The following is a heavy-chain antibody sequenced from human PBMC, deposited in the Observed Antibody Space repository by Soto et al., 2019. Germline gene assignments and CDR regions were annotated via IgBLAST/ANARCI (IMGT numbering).Heavy chain of an antibody. V-gene: IGHV5-51*01. CDR3: ATHSGDYQRRVDY. D-gene: IGHD3-22*01. J-gene: IGHJ4*02. Sequence: PGESLKISCKGSGYSISNFGVAWVRQMPGRGLEWMGIIYPGDPHTTYSPSFQGQVTISADKSINTAYLQWSSLKASDTAMYYCATHSGDYQRRVDYWGQGTLVTVSS. CDR1: GYSISNFG. CDR2: IYPGDPHT.